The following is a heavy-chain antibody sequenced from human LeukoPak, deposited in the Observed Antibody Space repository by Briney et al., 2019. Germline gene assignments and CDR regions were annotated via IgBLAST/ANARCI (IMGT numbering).Heavy chain of an antibody. CDR2: ISWDGGST. Sequence: GGSLRLSCAASGFTFDDYTMHWVRQAPGKGLEWVSLISWDGGSTYYADSVKGRFTISRDNSKNSLYLQMNSLRTEDAALYYCAKEPLSKFGIDTWGQGTLVTVSS. V-gene: IGHV3-43*01. D-gene: IGHD3-10*01. CDR1: GFTFDDYT. CDR3: AKEPLSKFGIDT. J-gene: IGHJ5*02.